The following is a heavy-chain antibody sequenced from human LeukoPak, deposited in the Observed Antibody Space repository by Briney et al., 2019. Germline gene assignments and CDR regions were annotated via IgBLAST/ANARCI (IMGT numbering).Heavy chain of an antibody. J-gene: IGHJ5*02. CDR1: GFTFSSYA. CDR2: ISYDGSNK. CDR3: ARDGYYLNWFDP. Sequence: GGSLRLSCAGSGFTFSSYAMQWVRQAPGKELEWVAVISYDGSNKYYADSVKGRFTISRDNSKNTLYLQMNSLRAEDTAVYYCARDGYYLNWFDPWGQRTLVTVSS. D-gene: IGHD2-15*01. V-gene: IGHV3-30-3*01.